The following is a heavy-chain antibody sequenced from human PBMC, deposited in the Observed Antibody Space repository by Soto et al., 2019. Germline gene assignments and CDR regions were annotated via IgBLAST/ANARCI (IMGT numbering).Heavy chain of an antibody. Sequence: ASVKVSCKVSGGTFSNYAINWVRQAPGQGLEWMGGIIPIFDTSNYAQKFQGRVTISADESTSTAYMDLSSLRSEDTAVYYCARVYGSYYYYGMDVWGQGTTVTVSS. J-gene: IGHJ6*02. D-gene: IGHD4-17*01. CDR2: IIPIFDTS. CDR3: ARVYGSYYYYGMDV. CDR1: GGTFSNYA. V-gene: IGHV1-69*13.